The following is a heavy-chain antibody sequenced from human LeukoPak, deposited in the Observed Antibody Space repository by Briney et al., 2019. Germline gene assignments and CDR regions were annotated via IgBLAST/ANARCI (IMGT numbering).Heavy chain of an antibody. V-gene: IGHV4-4*07. J-gene: IGHJ5*02. D-gene: IGHD5-12*01. CDR3: ASSGYSGYDSGDWFDP. CDR1: GGSISSYY. CDR2: IYTSGST. Sequence: SETLSLTCTVSGGSISSYYWSWIRQPAGKGLEWIRRIYTSGSTNYNPSLKSRVTMSVDTSKNQFSLKLSSVTAADTAVYYCASSGYSGYDSGDWFDPWGQGTLVTVSS.